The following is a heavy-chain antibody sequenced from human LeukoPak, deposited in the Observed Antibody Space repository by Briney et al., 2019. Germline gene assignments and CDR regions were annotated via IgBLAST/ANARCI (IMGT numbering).Heavy chain of an antibody. CDR1: GFTFSSYS. J-gene: IGHJ4*02. CDR2: ISSSSSYM. D-gene: IGHD4-23*01. V-gene: IGHV3-21*01. CDR3: ARDYPYGGNSGYFDY. Sequence: GGSLRLSCAASGFTFSSYSMNWVRQAPGKGLEWVSSISSSSSYMYYADSVKGRFTISRDNAKNSLYLQMNSLRAEDTAVYYCARDYPYGGNSGYFDYWGQGTLVTVSS.